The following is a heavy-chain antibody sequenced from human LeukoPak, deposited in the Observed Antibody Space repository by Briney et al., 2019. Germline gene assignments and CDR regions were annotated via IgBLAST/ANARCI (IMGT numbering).Heavy chain of an antibody. D-gene: IGHD3-22*01. CDR2: ISSGGTTI. CDR1: GFTFSSYE. V-gene: IGHV3-48*03. J-gene: IGHJ4*02. Sequence: GGSLRLSCAASGFTFSSYEMAWVRQPPGKGLGWFSCISSGGTTIYYADSVKGRFTISRDNAKNSLYLQVSSLRAEDTAVYYCARYSSPINWGQGTLVTVSS. CDR3: ARYSSPIN.